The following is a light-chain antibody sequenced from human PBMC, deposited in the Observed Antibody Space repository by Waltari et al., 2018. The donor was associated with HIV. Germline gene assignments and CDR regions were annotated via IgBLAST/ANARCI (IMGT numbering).Light chain of an antibody. Sequence: EIVLTQFPATLSLSPGERALFSCRASQSVSTYLAWYQQKPGQAPRLLIYDASKRATGVPARFTGSGSETDFSLSISSLEPEDFAIYYCQQRNNWPTFGQGTRLEIK. CDR1: QSVSTY. J-gene: IGKJ2*01. CDR2: DAS. V-gene: IGKV3-11*01. CDR3: QQRNNWPT.